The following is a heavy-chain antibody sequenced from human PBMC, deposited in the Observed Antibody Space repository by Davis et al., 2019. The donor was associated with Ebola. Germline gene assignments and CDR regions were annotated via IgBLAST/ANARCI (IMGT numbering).Heavy chain of an antibody. CDR2: ISYSGST. V-gene: IGHV4-59*01. J-gene: IGHJ4*02. CDR1: GRPISSFY. D-gene: IGHD3-3*01. CDR3: ARGPGVRFLEWFLFDY. Sequence: MPSETLSLTCTVPGRPISSFYQSWIRQSPGKGLAWIGYISYSGSTNYNPSLKSRVTIPVDTAKNQFSLKLSSVTAADTAVYYCARGPGVRFLEWFLFDYWGQGTLVTVSS.